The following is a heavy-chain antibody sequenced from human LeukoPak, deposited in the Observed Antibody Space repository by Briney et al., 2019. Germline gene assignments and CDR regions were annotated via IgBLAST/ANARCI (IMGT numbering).Heavy chain of an antibody. CDR3: AELGITMIGGV. CDR1: GFSFDDYA. J-gene: IGHJ6*04. Sequence: GGSLRLSCVASGFSFDDYAMHWVRQAPGKGLEWVSSLSWNSGFIDYADSVKGRFTISRDNAKNSLYLQMNSLRAEDTAVYYCAELGITMIGGVWGKGTTVTISS. CDR2: LSWNSGFI. V-gene: IGHV3-9*01. D-gene: IGHD3-10*02.